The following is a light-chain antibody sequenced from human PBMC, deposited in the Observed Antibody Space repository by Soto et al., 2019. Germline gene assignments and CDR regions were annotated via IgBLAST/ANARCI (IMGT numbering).Light chain of an antibody. V-gene: IGLV2-14*01. J-gene: IGLJ3*02. CDR2: EVS. Sequence: QSALTQPASVSGSPGQSITISCTGTSSDVGVYNCVSWYQQHPGKDPKLMIYEVSNRPSGISNRFSGSKYGNTASLTISGLQADDEADYYGSSLTSRSPLVLGGGTQLTV. CDR1: SSDVGVYNC. CDR3: SSLTSRSPLV.